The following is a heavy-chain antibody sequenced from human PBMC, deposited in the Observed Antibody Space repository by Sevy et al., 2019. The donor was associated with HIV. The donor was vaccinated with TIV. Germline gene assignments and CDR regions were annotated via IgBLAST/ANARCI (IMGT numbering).Heavy chain of an antibody. CDR3: ARSLLKGGSYYYYYGMDV. D-gene: IGHD1-26*01. Sequence: GGSLRLSCAASGLTFSSYSMNWVRQAPGKGLEWVSHISSSSTIYYADSVKGRFTISRDNAKNSLYLQMNSLRDEDTAVYYCARSLLKGGSYYYYYGMDVWGQGTTVTVSS. CDR2: ISSSSTI. V-gene: IGHV3-48*02. J-gene: IGHJ6*02. CDR1: GLTFSSYS.